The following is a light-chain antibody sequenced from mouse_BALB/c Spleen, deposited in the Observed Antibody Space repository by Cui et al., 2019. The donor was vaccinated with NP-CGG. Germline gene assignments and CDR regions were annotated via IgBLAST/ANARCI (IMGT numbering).Light chain of an antibody. J-gene: IGLJ1*01. Sequence: QAVVTQESALTRSPGETVTLTCRSSTGVVTTSNYANWVQEKPDHLFTGLIGGTNNRVPGVPARFSGSLIGDKAALTITGAQSEDEAIYFCALWYSNHWVFGGGTKLTVL. CDR2: GTN. V-gene: IGLV1*01. CDR3: ALWYSNHWV. CDR1: TGVVTTSNY.